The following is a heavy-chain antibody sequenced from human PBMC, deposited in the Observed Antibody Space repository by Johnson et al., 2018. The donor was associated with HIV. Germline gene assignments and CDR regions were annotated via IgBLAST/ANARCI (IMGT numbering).Heavy chain of an antibody. CDR3: AKDHDYGDAFDI. D-gene: IGHD4-17*01. V-gene: IGHV3-30*04. J-gene: IGHJ3*02. CDR2: ISYDGSNK. CDR1: RFTFSSYA. Sequence: QVQLVESGGGVVQPGRSLRLSCAASRFTFSSYAMHWVRQAPGKGLEWVALISYDGSNKYYADSVKGRFTISRDNSKNTLYLQMNSLRAEDTAVYYCAKDHDYGDAFDIWGQGTMVTVSS.